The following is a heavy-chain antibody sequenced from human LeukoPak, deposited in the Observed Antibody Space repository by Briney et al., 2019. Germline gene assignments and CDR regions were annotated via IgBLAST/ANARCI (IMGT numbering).Heavy chain of an antibody. CDR1: GYSFTNYW. V-gene: IGHV5-51*01. CDR3: ERRADVRGVSVFDY. Sequence: GESLRISCQGSGYSFTNYWIGWVRQMPGKGLEWLGFIYPGDSDTRSSPPFQGQVTLSADKSISTAYLQWSSLKASDTAMYSCERRADVRGVSVFDYWGQGTLVTVSS. J-gene: IGHJ4*02. CDR2: IYPGDSDT. D-gene: IGHD3-10*01.